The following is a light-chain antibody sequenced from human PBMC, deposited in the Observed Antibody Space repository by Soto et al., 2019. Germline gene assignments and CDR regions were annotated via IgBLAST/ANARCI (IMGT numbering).Light chain of an antibody. CDR3: QSYDSSLSAFYV. V-gene: IGLV1-40*01. CDR1: SSNIGAGYD. Sequence: QSVLTQPPSVSGAPGQRVTISCTGSSSNIGAGYDVHWYQQLPGTAPKLLIYGNSNRPSGVPDRFSGSKSGTSASQAITGLQAEDEADYYCQSYDSSLSAFYVFGTGTKLTVL. CDR2: GNS. J-gene: IGLJ1*01.